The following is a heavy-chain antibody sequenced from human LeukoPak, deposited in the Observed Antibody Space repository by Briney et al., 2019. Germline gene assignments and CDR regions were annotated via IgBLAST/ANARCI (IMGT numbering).Heavy chain of an antibody. J-gene: IGHJ4*02. CDR2: INHSGST. D-gene: IGHD3-22*01. V-gene: IGHV4-34*01. CDR3: ARAKRHYYDSSGCVDY. CDR1: GGSFSGYY. Sequence: SETLSLTCAVYGGSFSGYYWSWIRQPPGKGLEWIGEINHSGSTNCNPSLKSRVTISVDTSKNQFSLRLSSVTAADTAVYYCARAKRHYYDSSGCVDYWGQGTLVTVSS.